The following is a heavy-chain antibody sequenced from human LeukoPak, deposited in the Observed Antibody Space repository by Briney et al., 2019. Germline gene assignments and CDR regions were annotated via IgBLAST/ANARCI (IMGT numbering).Heavy chain of an antibody. D-gene: IGHD5-18*01. Sequence: ASVKVSCKASGYTFTGNNLHWGRQPPGQGLEWMGWINPNSGGTNYAQKFQGWVTMTRDTSISTAYMELSRLRSDDTAVYYCAREDGYGLDYWGQGTLVTVSS. CDR3: AREDGYGLDY. CDR1: GYTFTGNN. CDR2: INPNSGGT. V-gene: IGHV1-2*04. J-gene: IGHJ4*02.